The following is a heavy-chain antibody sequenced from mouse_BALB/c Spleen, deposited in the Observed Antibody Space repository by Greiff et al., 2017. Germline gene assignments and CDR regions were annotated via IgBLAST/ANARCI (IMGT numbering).Heavy chain of an antibody. Sequence: QVQLKESGAELARPGASVKLSCKASGYTFTDYYINWVKQRTGQGLEWIGEIYPGSGNTYYNEKFKGKATLTADKSSSTAYMQLSSLTSEDSAVYFCAREELRRRGYYFDYWGQGTTLTVSS. CDR2: IYPGSGNT. V-gene: IGHV1-77*01. CDR3: AREELRRRGYYFDY. D-gene: IGHD2-4*01. CDR1: GYTFTDYY. J-gene: IGHJ2*01.